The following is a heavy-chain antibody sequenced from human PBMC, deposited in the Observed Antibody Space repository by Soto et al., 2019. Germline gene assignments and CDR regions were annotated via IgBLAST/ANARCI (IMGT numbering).Heavy chain of an antibody. CDR2: IKSDGSGV. V-gene: IGHV3-74*01. D-gene: IGHD1-26*01. CDR1: GYTFSSYW. CDR3: TRGFRAGSMDY. Sequence: EVRLVQSGGGSAPPGGSLRLSCSASGYTFSSYWMYWVRQLPGKGLVWVSRIKSDGSGVTYADSVKGRFTTSRDNAQNTLYLQMTSLRGEDTAVYYCTRGFRAGSMDYWGLGTAVTVSS. J-gene: IGHJ4*02.